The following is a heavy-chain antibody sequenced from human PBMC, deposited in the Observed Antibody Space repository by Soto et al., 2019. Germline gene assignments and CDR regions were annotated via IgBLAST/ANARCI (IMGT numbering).Heavy chain of an antibody. CDR1: GFIFGHYA. CDR3: AKALAGIDDYFYAIGV. Sequence: TGGSLRLSCAGSGFIFGHYAKAWVRQAPGKGLEWISAISGRGDSTYYADAVKGRFTISRDNSKNTLYLQMISLRFDDTAVYYCAKALAGIDDYFYAIGVSGHGPTVTVSS. CDR2: ISGRGDST. V-gene: IGHV3-23*01. J-gene: IGHJ6*02. D-gene: IGHD2-21*01.